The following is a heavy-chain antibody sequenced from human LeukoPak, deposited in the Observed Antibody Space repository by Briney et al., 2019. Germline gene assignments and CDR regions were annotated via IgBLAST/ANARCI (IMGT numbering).Heavy chain of an antibody. CDR3: AGDRRSGTPSAFDI. CDR2: IKQDGSEK. J-gene: IGHJ3*02. CDR1: GFTFSSYW. Sequence: QPGGSLRLSCAASGFTFSSYWMSWVRQAPGKGLEWVANIKQDGSEKYYVDSVKGRFTISRDNAENSLYLQMNSLRAEDTAVYYCAGDRRSGTPSAFDIWGQGTMVTVSS. V-gene: IGHV3-7*01. D-gene: IGHD1-26*01.